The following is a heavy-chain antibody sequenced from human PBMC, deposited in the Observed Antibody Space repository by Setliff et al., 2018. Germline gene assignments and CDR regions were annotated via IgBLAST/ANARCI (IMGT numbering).Heavy chain of an antibody. CDR3: ARVIGGLRSHLASLDY. V-gene: IGHV1-69*13. D-gene: IGHD4-17*01. Sequence: SVKVSCKASGGTFSSYAISWVRQAPGQGLEWMGGIIPIFGTANYAQKFQGRVTITADESTSTAYMELSSLRSEDTAVYYCARVIGGLRSHLASLDYWGQGTLVTVSS. CDR2: IIPIFGTA. CDR1: GGTFSSYA. J-gene: IGHJ4*02.